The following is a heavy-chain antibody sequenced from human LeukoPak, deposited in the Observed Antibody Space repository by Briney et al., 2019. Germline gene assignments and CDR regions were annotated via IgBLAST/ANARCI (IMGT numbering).Heavy chain of an antibody. V-gene: IGHV3-48*03. D-gene: IGHD2-15*01. Sequence: HPGGSLRLSCEGSGFTFSSFEVNWVRQAPGKGLEWLSYIGSGGRTIYYADSVKGRFTISRDNARNSLYLQMNSLRAVDTAVYHCATEGSRDALYIWGQGTMVTVSS. CDR2: IGSGGRTI. CDR3: ATEGSRDALYI. CDR1: GFTFSSFE. J-gene: IGHJ3*02.